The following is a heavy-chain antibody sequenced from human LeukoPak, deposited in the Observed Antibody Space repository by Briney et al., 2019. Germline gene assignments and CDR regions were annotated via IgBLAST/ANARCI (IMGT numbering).Heavy chain of an antibody. J-gene: IGHJ4*02. CDR1: GGSISSGGYY. V-gene: IGHV4-31*03. Sequence: SETLSLTCTVSGGSISSGGYYWSWIRQHPGKGLEWIGYIYYSGSTYYNPSLKSRVTISVDTSKNQFSLKLSSVTAADTAVYFWARAIIAAAGTGFDYWGQGTLVTVSS. CDR3: ARAIIAAAGTGFDY. CDR2: IYYSGST. D-gene: IGHD6-13*01.